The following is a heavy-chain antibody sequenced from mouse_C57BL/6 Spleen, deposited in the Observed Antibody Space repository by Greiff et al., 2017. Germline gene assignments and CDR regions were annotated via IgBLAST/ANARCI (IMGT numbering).Heavy chain of an antibody. J-gene: IGHJ2*01. V-gene: IGHV1-55*01. CDR1: GYTFTSYW. D-gene: IGHD1-1*01. CDR3: ARGYYGSSYHFDY. Sequence: VQLQQSGAELVKPGASVKMSCKASGYTFTSYWITWVKQRPGQGLEWIGDIYPGSGSTNYNEKFKSKATLTVDTSSSTAYMQLSSLTSEDSAVYYCARGYYGSSYHFDYWGQGTTLTVSS. CDR2: IYPGSGST.